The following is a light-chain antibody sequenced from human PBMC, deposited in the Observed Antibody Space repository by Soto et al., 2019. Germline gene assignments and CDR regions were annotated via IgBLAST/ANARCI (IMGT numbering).Light chain of an antibody. V-gene: IGLV1-40*01. J-gene: IGLJ2*01. CDR2: DNT. CDR3: QSYDSSLSAVV. Sequence: QSVLTQPPSVSRAPGQRVTVSCTGGSSNIGAGYDVHWYQQLPGTAPKLLIYDNTNRPSGVPDRFSGSKSGTSASLAITGLQAEDEAHYYCQSYDSSLSAVVFGGGTKVTVL. CDR1: SSNIGAGYD.